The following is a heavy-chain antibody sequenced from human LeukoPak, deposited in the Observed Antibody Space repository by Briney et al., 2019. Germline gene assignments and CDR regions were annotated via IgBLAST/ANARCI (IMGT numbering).Heavy chain of an antibody. CDR2: IFHSGST. D-gene: IGHD5-12*01. CDR1: GGSISSGTYS. CDR3: ARGYSDYPYFFDS. V-gene: IGHV4-30-2*01. J-gene: IGHJ4*02. Sequence: SETLSLTCAVSGGSISSGTYSWNWIRQPPGKGLEWVGYIFHSGSTYYSPSLKSRVTISVDTSKAQFSLKLGSVTAADTAMYYCARGYSDYPYFFDSWGQGALVTVSS.